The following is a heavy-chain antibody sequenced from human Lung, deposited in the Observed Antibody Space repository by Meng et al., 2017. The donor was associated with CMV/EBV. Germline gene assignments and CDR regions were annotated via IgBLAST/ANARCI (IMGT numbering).Heavy chain of an antibody. CDR2: ISARGNT. CDR1: GGYNASIY. J-gene: IGHJ5*02. V-gene: IGHV4-4*07. Sequence: QGRLEESGPGLVKPAETLSLTWIVYGGYNASIYGSWMRQHAGKGLEWIGRISARGNTRYNPSLKSRVTMSVDTSKNQFSLKLSSVTAADTAVYYCARDFGSSWYPNWFDPWGQGTLVTVSS. D-gene: IGHD6-13*01. CDR3: ARDFGSSWYPNWFDP.